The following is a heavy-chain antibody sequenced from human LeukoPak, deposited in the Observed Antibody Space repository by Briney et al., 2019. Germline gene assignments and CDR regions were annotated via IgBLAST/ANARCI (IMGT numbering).Heavy chain of an antibody. CDR2: VSGSGSTT. CDR1: GFTFSSYA. V-gene: IGHV3-23*01. CDR3: ARDTNGDGWFDP. J-gene: IGHJ5*02. D-gene: IGHD4-17*01. Sequence: GESLRLSCAASGFTFSSYAMSWVRQAPGKGLEWVSVVSGSGSTTCYADSVKGRFTISRDNAKNSLYLQMNSLRAEDTSVYYCARDTNGDGWFDPWGQGTLVTVSS.